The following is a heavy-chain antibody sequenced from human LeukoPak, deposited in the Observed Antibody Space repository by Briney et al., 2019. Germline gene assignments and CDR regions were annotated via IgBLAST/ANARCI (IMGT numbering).Heavy chain of an antibody. CDR1: GFTFSSYS. J-gene: IGHJ5*02. CDR2: ISSSSSYI. CDR3: ARDLTTIPPFGYFDWFGFDP. V-gene: IGHV3-21*01. Sequence: GGSLRLSCAASGFTFSSYSMNWVRQAPGKGLEWVSSISSSSSYIYYADSVKGRFTISRGNAKNSLYLQMNSLRAEDTAVYYCARDLTTIPPFGYFDWFGFDPWGQGTLVTVSS. D-gene: IGHD3-9*01.